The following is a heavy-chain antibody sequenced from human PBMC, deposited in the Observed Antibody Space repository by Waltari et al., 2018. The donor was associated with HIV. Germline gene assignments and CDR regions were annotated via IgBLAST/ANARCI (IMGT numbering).Heavy chain of an antibody. Sequence: EVQLVQSGGGLIQPGGSLRLSCAASGFTVSSNYMSWVRQAPGKGLGWVTVIYSGGNKYCADSVKGRLTISRENSKNTRYLQLNSRRAEDSAGYYCARDLGSSSWYNYYYGMDVWGQGTTVTVSS. CDR3: ARDLGSSSWYNYYYGMDV. D-gene: IGHD6-13*01. CDR1: GFTVSSNY. V-gene: IGHV3-53*01. J-gene: IGHJ6*02. CDR2: IYSGGNK.